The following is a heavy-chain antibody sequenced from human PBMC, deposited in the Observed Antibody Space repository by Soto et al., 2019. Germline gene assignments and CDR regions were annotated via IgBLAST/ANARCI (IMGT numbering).Heavy chain of an antibody. CDR1: GYTVITYG. V-gene: IGHV1-18*01. CDR2: ISTYNGNT. D-gene: IGHD3-22*01. Sequence: QVQLVQSGAEVNKPGASVKVSCKASGYTVITYGVSWVRQAPGQGLDWLGRISTYNGNTRYAERLQGRVTMTTDTTTNTAYMELRNLRSDDTAVYYCARGPTDYYDNSADYFLDYWGQGTLVTVSS. J-gene: IGHJ4*02. CDR3: ARGPTDYYDNSADYFLDY.